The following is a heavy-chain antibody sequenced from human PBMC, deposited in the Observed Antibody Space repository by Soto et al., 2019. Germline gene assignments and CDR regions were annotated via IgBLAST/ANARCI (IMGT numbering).Heavy chain of an antibody. Sequence: SETLSLTCAVSGGSISSGGYSWSWIRQPPGKGLEWIGYIYHSGSTNYNPSLKSRVTISVDTSKNQFSLKLSSVTAADTAVYYCARGWSGWRVWLDYWGQGTLVTVSS. CDR3: ARGWSGWRVWLDY. D-gene: IGHD6-19*01. CDR2: IYHSGST. J-gene: IGHJ4*02. V-gene: IGHV4-30-2*01. CDR1: GGSISSGGYS.